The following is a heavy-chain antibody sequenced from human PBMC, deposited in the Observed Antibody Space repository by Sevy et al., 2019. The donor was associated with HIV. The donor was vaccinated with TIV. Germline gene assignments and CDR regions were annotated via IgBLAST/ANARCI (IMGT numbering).Heavy chain of an antibody. V-gene: IGHV1-18*01. J-gene: IGHJ4*02. CDR3: ARAYCSGGRCYSLAY. D-gene: IGHD2-15*01. Sequence: ASVKVAGKVSGYTFNTYRIHWVRQAPGQGLEWMGWVSPHNGDTNYAQRLQGRITMFTDSSTSTAYMELRNLRSDDTALYYCARAYCSGGRCYSLAYWGQGTLVTVSS. CDR1: GYTFNTYR. CDR2: VSPHNGDT.